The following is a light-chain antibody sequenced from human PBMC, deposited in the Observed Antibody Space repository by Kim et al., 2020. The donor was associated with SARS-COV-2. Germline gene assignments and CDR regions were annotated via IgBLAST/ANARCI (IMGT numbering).Light chain of an antibody. CDR3: QSYDSSLSGWV. V-gene: IGLV1-40*01. CDR1: SSNIGAGYD. CDR2: GNS. J-gene: IGLJ3*02. Sequence: QRFTLSCTGSSSNIGAGYDVRWYQQLPGTAPKLLIYGNSNRPSGVPDRFSGSKSGTSASLAITGLQAEDEADYYCQSYDSSLSGWVFGGGTKLTVL.